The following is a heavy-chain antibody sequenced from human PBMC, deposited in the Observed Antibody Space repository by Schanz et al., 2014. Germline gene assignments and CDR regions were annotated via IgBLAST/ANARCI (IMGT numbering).Heavy chain of an antibody. J-gene: IGHJ4*02. V-gene: IGHV1-69*02. CDR2: IIPSLGLA. CDR1: GGTFSSFG. Sequence: QVQLVQSGAEVKKPGSSMKVSCKASGGTFSSFGINWVRQAPGQGLEWMGRIIPSLGLAKYEQKFQDKVTITADTSTNTAYMELSSLTSEDTAVHYCARGRGFYDYWGQGTLXTVSS. D-gene: IGHD3-10*01. CDR3: ARGRGFYDY.